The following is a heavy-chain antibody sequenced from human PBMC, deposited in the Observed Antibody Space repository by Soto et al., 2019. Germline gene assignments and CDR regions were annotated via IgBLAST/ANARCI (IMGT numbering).Heavy chain of an antibody. Sequence: SETLSLTCTVSGGSISSSSDYWGWIRQPPGKGLEWIGTIYYSGSTYYNPSLKSRVTIFVDTSKTQFSLKLSSVTAADTAVYYCASLRAMVRGIINYYSYMDVWGKGTTVTVSS. CDR1: GGSISSSSDY. CDR2: IYYSGST. CDR3: ASLRAMVRGIINYYSYMDV. V-gene: IGHV4-39*01. D-gene: IGHD3-10*01. J-gene: IGHJ6*03.